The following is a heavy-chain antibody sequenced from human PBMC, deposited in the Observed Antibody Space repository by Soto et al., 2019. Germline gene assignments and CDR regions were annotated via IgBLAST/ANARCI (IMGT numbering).Heavy chain of an antibody. CDR3: AREPVI. CDR1: GGSMSRVGYY. CDR2: IYYSGST. J-gene: IGHJ4*02. Sequence: SEARCLRWSGSGGSMSRVGYYLSWIRQQPGKGLEWIGYIYYSGSTYYNPSLKSRVTISVDTSKNQFSLKLSSVTAADTAVYYCAREPVIWGQGTPLTVS. V-gene: IGHV4-31*02. D-gene: IGHD3-10*01.